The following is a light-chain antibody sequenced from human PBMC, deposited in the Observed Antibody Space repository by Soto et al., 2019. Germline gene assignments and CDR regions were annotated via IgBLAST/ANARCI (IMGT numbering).Light chain of an antibody. J-gene: IGKJ3*01. CDR1: QSVSSSY. V-gene: IGKV3-20*01. CDR2: GAS. Sequence: EIVLTQSPGTLSLSPGEGATLSCRASQSVSSSYLAWYQQKPGQAPRLLIFGASSRATGIPYRFSGSVSGTDFTLTNSRLEPEDFAVYYCQQYTNSPLTFGPGTKVDIK. CDR3: QQYTNSPLT.